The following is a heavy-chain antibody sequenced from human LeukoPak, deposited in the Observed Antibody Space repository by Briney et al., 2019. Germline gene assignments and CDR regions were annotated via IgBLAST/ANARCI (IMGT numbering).Heavy chain of an antibody. CDR1: GGSISSYY. CDR3: ARRRDYMDV. J-gene: IGHJ6*03. V-gene: IGHV4-59*08. CDR2: IYCSGST. Sequence: SETLSLTCTVSGGSISSYYWSWIRQPPGKGLEWIGYIYCSGSTNYNPSLKSRVTISVDTSKNQFSLKLSSVTAADTAVYYCARRRDYMDVWGKGTTVTVSS.